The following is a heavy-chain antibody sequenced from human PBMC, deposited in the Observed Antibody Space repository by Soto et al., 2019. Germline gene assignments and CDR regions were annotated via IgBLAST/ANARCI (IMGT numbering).Heavy chain of an antibody. D-gene: IGHD3-10*01. J-gene: IGHJ4*02. CDR1: GYSISSGYY. CDR2: IYHSGST. V-gene: IGHV4-38-2*02. Sequence: SETLSLTCAVSGYSISSGYYWGWIRQPPGKGLEWIGSIYHSGSTYYNPSLKSRVTISVDTSKNQFPLKLSSVTAADTAVYYCARDLFDFGVFDYWGQGTLVTVPQ. CDR3: ARDLFDFGVFDY.